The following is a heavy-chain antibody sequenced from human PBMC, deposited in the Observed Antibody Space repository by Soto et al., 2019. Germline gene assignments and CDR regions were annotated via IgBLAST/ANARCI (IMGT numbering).Heavy chain of an antibody. Sequence: WGSLRLSCAVSGFTFSSYGMPWVRQAPGKGLEWVAVISYDGSYKYYADSVKGRFTISRDNSKNTLYLQMNSLRAEDTAVYYCAKDLHSGSYYLDYWGKGNIVIGST. D-gene: IGHD1-26*01. J-gene: IGHJ4*01. V-gene: IGHV3-30*18. CDR2: ISYDGSYK. CDR3: AKDLHSGSYYLDY. CDR1: GFTFSSYG.